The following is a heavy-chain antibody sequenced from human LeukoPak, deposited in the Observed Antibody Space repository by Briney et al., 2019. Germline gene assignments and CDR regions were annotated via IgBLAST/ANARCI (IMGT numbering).Heavy chain of an antibody. J-gene: IGHJ4*02. Sequence: SVKVSCKASGGTFSSYAISWVRQAPGQGLEWMGEIIPIFGTANYAQKLQGRVTMTTDTSTSTAYMDLRSLRSDDTAVYYCARKLYDSSRYGQTYYFDYWGQGTLVTVSS. CDR2: IIPIFGTA. V-gene: IGHV1-69*05. D-gene: IGHD3-22*01. CDR3: ARKLYDSSRYGQTYYFDY. CDR1: GGTFSSYA.